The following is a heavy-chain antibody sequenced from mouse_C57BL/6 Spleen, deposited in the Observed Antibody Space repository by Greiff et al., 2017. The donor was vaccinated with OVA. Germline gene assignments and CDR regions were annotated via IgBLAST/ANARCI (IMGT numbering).Heavy chain of an antibody. CDR2: IDPETGGT. Sequence: QVQLQQSGAELVRPGASVTLSCKASGYTFTDYEMHWVKQTPVHGLEWIGAIDPETGGTAYNQKFKGKAILTADKSSSTAYMELRSLTSEDSAVYYCTRKAGYYGSLFDYWGQCTTLTVSS. J-gene: IGHJ2*01. CDR3: TRKAGYYGSLFDY. CDR1: GYTFTDYE. D-gene: IGHD1-1*01. V-gene: IGHV1-15*01.